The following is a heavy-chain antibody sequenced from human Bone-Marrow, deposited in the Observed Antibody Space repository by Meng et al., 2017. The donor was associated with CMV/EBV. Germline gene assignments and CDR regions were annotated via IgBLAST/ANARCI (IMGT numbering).Heavy chain of an antibody. Sequence: SVKVSCKASGGTFSSYAISWVRQAPGQGLEWMGGIIPIFGTANYAQKFQGRVTITTDESTSTAYMELSSLRSEDTAVYYFARGPWELPQPADGNYYYYGMDVWGQGTTVTVSS. CDR2: IIPIFGTA. V-gene: IGHV1-69*05. CDR1: GGTFSSYA. D-gene: IGHD1-26*01. J-gene: IGHJ6*02. CDR3: ARGPWELPQPADGNYYYYGMDV.